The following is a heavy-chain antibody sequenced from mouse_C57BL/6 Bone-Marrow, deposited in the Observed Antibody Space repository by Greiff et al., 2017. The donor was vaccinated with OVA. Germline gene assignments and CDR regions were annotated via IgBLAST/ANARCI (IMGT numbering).Heavy chain of an antibody. V-gene: IGHV14-4*01. CDR3: DGYYY. CDR1: GIHIKDDY. D-gene: IGHD2-3*01. CDR2: IDPENGDT. Sequence: VQLQQSGAELVRPGASVKLSCTASGIHIKDDYMHWVKQRPEQGLEWIGWIDPENGDTEYASNFQGKATITVDTSSNTAYRQLISLTSADTAVYYCDGYYYWCRGTALTVSS. J-gene: IGHJ2*01.